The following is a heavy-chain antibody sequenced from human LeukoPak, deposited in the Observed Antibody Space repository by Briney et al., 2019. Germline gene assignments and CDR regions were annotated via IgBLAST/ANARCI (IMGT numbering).Heavy chain of an antibody. J-gene: IGHJ4*02. CDR2: FDPEDGET. Sequence: GASVTVSCKVSGYTLNEFSMHWVRQAPGKGLEWMGGFDPEDGETIYAQKFQGRVTMTEDTSTDTAYMELSSLRSDDTAVYYCARVEQVDSSGYYGDYWGQGTLVTVSS. CDR3: ARVEQVDSSGYYGDY. V-gene: IGHV1-24*01. CDR1: GYTLNEFS. D-gene: IGHD3-22*01.